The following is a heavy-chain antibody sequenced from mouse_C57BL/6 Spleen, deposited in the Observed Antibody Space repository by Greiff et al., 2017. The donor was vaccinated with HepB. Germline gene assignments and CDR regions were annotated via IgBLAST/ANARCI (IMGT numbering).Heavy chain of an antibody. CDR1: GYAFSSSW. J-gene: IGHJ2*01. V-gene: IGHV1-82*01. Sequence: QVTLKVSGPELVKPGASVKISCKASGYAFSSSWMNWVKQRPGKGLEWIGRIYPGDGDTNYNGKFKGKATLTADKSSSTAYMQRSSLTSEDSAVYFCARLYPPFYLDYWGQGTTLTVSS. D-gene: IGHD5-1-1*01. CDR2: IYPGDGDT. CDR3: ARLYPPFYLDY.